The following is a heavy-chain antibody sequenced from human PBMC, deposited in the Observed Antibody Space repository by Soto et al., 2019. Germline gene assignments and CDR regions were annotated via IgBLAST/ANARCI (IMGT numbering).Heavy chain of an antibody. V-gene: IGHV1-18*04. CDR3: APDLLPLRIASAGRRYYYGMGV. D-gene: IGHD6-13*01. Sequence: ASVKVSCKASGYTFTSYGISWVRQAPGQGLEWMGWVSAYNGNRNYAQKLQGRVTMTTDTSTSTAYMELRRLRSDDTAVYYGAPDLLPLRIASAGRRYYYGMGVRGRGSRGTVSS. J-gene: IGHJ6*02. CDR2: VSAYNGNR. CDR1: GYTFTSYG.